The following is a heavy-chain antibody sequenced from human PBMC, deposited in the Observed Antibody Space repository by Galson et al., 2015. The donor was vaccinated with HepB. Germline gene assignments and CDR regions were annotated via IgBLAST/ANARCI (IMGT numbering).Heavy chain of an antibody. Sequence: QSGAEVKKPGESLKISCKGSGYSFTSYWIGWVRQMPGKGLEWMGIIYPGDSDTRYSPSFQDQVTFSADKSISTAYLQWSSLKASDTAMYYCARLTRGPYYYDSSGYPDYWGQGTLVTVSS. CDR2: IYPGDSDT. CDR1: GYSFTSYW. V-gene: IGHV5-51*01. CDR3: ARLTRGPYYYDSSGYPDY. J-gene: IGHJ4*02. D-gene: IGHD3-22*01.